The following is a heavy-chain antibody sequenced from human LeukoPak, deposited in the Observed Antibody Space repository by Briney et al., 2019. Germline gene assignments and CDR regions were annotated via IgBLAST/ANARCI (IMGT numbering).Heavy chain of an antibody. J-gene: IGHJ4*02. D-gene: IGHD6-19*01. CDR1: GYTFTGYY. CDR3: AREGPQGIAVAGQEALDY. CDR2: INPNSGGI. Sequence: ASVKVSCKASGYTFTGYYMHWVRQAPGQGLEWMGWINPNSGGINYAQKFQGWVTMTRDTSISTAYMELSRLRSDDTAVYYCAREGPQGIAVAGQEALDYWGQGTLVTVSS. V-gene: IGHV1-2*04.